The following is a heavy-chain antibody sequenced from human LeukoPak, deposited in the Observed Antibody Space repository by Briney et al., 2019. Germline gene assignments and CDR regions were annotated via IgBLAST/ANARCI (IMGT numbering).Heavy chain of an antibody. D-gene: IGHD3-10*01. CDR1: GFTFSSYA. J-gene: IGHJ4*02. V-gene: IGHV3-30*04. Sequence: GGSLRLSCAASGFTFSSYAMHWVRQAPGKGLEWVAVISYDGSNKYYADSVKGRFTISRDNSKNTLYLQMNSLRAEDTAVYCCARDGGVGELNFDYWGQGTLVTVSS. CDR3: ARDGGVGELNFDY. CDR2: ISYDGSNK.